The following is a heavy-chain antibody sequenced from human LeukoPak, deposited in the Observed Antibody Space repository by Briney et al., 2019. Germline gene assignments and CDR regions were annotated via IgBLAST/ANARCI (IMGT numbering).Heavy chain of an antibody. Sequence: GGSLRLSCATSGFTFSSYSMNWVRQAPGKGLEWVSSISSSSSYIYYADSVKGRFTISRDNAKNSLYLQMNSLRAEDTAVYYCARDLVGARFDYWGQGTLVTVSS. D-gene: IGHD1-26*01. CDR3: ARDLVGARFDY. V-gene: IGHV3-21*01. CDR1: GFTFSSYS. J-gene: IGHJ4*02. CDR2: ISSSSSYI.